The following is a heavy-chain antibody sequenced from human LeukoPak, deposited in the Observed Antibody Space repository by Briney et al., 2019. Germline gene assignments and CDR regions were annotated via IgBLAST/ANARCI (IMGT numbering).Heavy chain of an antibody. Sequence: PGGSLRLSCAASGLTFSNAWMNWVRQAPGKGLEWVGRIKIKTDGGTTDYAAPVKGRFTISRDDSKNTLYLQMNSLKTEDTAVYYCTTRIAVAGSPRKPLDYWGQGTLVTVSS. CDR2: IKIKTDGGTT. J-gene: IGHJ4*02. D-gene: IGHD6-19*01. CDR1: GLTFSNAW. CDR3: TTRIAVAGSPRKPLDY. V-gene: IGHV3-15*07.